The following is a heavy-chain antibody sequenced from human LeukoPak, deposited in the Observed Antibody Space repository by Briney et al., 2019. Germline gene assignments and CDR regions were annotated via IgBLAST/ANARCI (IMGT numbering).Heavy chain of an antibody. CDR3: ARELYDTLTGYYNGLDY. V-gene: IGHV1-2*02. CDR1: EYTFTGYY. D-gene: IGHD3-9*01. CDR2: IKPNSGGT. J-gene: IGHJ4*02. Sequence: EASVKVSCKASEYTFTGYYMHWVRQAPLQGLEWMGWIKPNSGGTNYAQKFQGRVTMTRDTSISTAYMELSRLRSDDTAVYYCARELYDTLTGYYNGLDYWGQGTLVTVSS.